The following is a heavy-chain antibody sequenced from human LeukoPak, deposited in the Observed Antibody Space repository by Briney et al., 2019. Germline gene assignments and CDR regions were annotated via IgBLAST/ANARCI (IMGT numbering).Heavy chain of an antibody. CDR1: GFTLSHFW. Sequence: GGSLRLSCAASGFTLSHFWMSWVRQAPGKGLEWVSAINTPGGGTYYADSVKGRFTISRDNSKNTLYLQMNSLRAEDTALYYCARDKSSGYYYFDYWGQGTLVTVSS. D-gene: IGHD3-22*01. CDR3: ARDKSSGYYYFDY. CDR2: INTPGGGT. V-gene: IGHV3-23*01. J-gene: IGHJ4*02.